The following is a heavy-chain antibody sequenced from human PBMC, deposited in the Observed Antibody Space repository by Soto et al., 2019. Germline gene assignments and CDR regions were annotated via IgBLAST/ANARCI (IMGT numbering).Heavy chain of an antibody. V-gene: IGHV4-39*01. J-gene: IGHJ4*02. CDR1: GGSISSNNYF. CDR3: ARHADLYYFDY. CDR2: ISYSGST. Sequence: QLQLQESGPGLVKPSETLSLTCTVSGGSISSNNYFWGWIRQPPGKGLEWIGSISYSGSTYYNPSLKRRVTISVDTSKNQFSLTLSSVTAADTAVYYCARHADLYYFDYWGQGTLVTVSS.